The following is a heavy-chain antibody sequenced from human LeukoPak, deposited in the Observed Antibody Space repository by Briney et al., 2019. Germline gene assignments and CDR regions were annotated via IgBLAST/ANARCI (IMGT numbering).Heavy chain of an antibody. CDR2: INPNSGGT. CDR3: ARDSSSWYGGWFDP. D-gene: IGHD6-13*01. V-gene: IGHV1-2*02. Sequence: GASVKVSCKVSGYTLTELSMHWVRQAPGKGLEWMGWINPNSGGTNYAQKFQGRVTMTRDTSISTAYMELSRLRSDDTAVYYCARDSSSWYGGWFDPWGQGTLVTVSS. CDR1: GYTLTELS. J-gene: IGHJ5*02.